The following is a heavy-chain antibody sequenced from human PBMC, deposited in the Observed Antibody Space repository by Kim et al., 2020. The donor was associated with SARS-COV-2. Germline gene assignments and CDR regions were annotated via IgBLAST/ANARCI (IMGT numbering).Heavy chain of an antibody. J-gene: IGHJ4*02. CDR3: ARGRGYSNYYFDY. V-gene: IGHV3-30-3*01. CDR2: ISYDGSNK. D-gene: IGHD4-4*01. CDR1: GFTFSSYA. Sequence: GGSLRLSCAASGFTFSSYAMHWVRQAPGKGLEWVAVISYDGSNKYYADSVKGRFTISRDNSKNTLYLQMNSLRAEDTAVYYCARGRGYSNYYFDYWGQGTLVTVSS.